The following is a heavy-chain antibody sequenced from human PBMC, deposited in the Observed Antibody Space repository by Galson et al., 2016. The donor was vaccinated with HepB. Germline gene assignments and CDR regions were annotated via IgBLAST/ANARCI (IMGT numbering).Heavy chain of an antibody. CDR1: GVTIGSTGYY. CDR2: YYYSGST. V-gene: IGHV4-39*02. CDR3: ASGRAKHTGKDNWFDS. J-gene: IGHJ5*01. Sequence: SETLSLTCTASGVTIGSTGYYWGWLRQAPGKGLEWIGSYYYSGSTYYNPSLRSLVIMSVDTSKNHLSLKLRSVTASDAAAYYCASGRAKHTGKDNWFDSWGQGTPVTVSS. D-gene: IGHD1-14*01.